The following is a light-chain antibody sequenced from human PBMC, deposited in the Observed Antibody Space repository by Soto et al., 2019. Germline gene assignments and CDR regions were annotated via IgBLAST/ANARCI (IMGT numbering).Light chain of an antibody. CDR1: SSDVGGYNY. V-gene: IGLV2-14*01. Sequence: QSVRTQPASVSGSPGQSITISCTGTSSDVGGYNYVSWYQQHPGKAPKLMIYDVSNRPSGVSNRFSGSKSGNTAPLTISGLQAEDEAAYYCSSYTSSSTYVFGTGTKVTVL. CDR3: SSYTSSSTYV. J-gene: IGLJ1*01. CDR2: DVS.